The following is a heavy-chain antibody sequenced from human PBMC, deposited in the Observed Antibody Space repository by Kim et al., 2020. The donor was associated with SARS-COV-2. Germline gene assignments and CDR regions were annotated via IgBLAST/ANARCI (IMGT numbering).Heavy chain of an antibody. J-gene: IGHJ6*04. V-gene: IGHV3-15*01. Sequence: GGSLRLSCAASGFTFSNAWMSWVRQAPGKGLEWVGLIKSKTDGGTTDYAAPVKGRFTISRDDSKNTLYLQMNSLKTEDTAVYYCTTAWGSYYVGMDVWGKGTTVTVSS. CDR3: TTAWGSYYVGMDV. CDR1: GFTFSNAW. CDR2: IKSKTDGGTT. D-gene: IGHD3-16*01.